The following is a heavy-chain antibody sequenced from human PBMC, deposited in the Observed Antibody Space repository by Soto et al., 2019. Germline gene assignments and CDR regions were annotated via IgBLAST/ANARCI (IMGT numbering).Heavy chain of an antibody. D-gene: IGHD6-25*01. CDR1: GFTFSSYA. J-gene: IGHJ4*02. CDR2: ISGSGGST. Sequence: GGSLRLSCAASGFTFSSYAMSWVRQAPGKGLEWVSAISGSGGSTYYADSVKGRFTIFRDNSKNTLYLQMNSLRAEDTAVYYCAPHPSIAAVGFDYWGQGTLVTVSS. CDR3: APHPSIAAVGFDY. V-gene: IGHV3-23*01.